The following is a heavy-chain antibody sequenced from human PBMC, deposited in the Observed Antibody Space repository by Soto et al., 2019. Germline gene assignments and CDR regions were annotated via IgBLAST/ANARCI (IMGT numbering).Heavy chain of an antibody. D-gene: IGHD6-19*01. Sequence: EVQLLESGGGLVQPGGSLRLSCAASGFTFSAYAMTWVRQAPGKGLQWVSAISTSGGSTFYAGSVKGRFTISRDNSKNTLYLQMNSLRAEDTAVYYCAKDRSGYSTGWTTYAFHIWGQGTMLTVSS. CDR1: GFTFSAYA. CDR2: ISTSGGST. CDR3: AKDRSGYSTGWTTYAFHI. V-gene: IGHV3-23*01. J-gene: IGHJ3*02.